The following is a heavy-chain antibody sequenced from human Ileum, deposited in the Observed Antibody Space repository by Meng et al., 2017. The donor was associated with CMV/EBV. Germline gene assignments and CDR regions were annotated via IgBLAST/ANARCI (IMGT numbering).Heavy chain of an antibody. V-gene: IGHV4-34*01. CDR1: GAPFSGHY. Sequence: CAVSGAPFSGHYWRWVRQPPGKGLEWIGEINHSGSSDYNPSLKSRATVSVDTSTNQLYLKLRSVTASDTAVYYCARGGVVPAVPIWNHWGQGTLVTVSS. CDR2: INHSGSS. CDR3: ARGGVVPAVPIWNH. D-gene: IGHD2-21*02. J-gene: IGHJ5*02.